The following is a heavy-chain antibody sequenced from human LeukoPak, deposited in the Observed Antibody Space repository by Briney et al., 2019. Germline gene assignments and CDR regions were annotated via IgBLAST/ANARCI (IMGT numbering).Heavy chain of an antibody. CDR1: GFTFRTYW. CDR3: AREGLQFDAFDI. Sequence: GSLRLSCGASGFTFRTYWMHWVRQAPGKGLVWLSRIDSDGGAIRYADSVKGRFTISRDNSKNTLYLQMNSLRAEDTAVYYCAREGLQFDAFDIWGQGTMVTVSS. V-gene: IGHV3-74*01. J-gene: IGHJ3*02. CDR2: IDSDGGAI. D-gene: IGHD4-11*01.